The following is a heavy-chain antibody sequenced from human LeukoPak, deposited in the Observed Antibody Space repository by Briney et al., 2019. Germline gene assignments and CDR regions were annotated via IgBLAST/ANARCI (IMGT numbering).Heavy chain of an antibody. J-gene: IGHJ1*01. D-gene: IGHD3-22*01. V-gene: IGHV3-43*02. CDR3: AKDSSGYYYVFQQ. CDR1: GFTFDEYS. CDR2: ISGDGGST. Sequence: PGASLRLSCAASGFTFDEYSMHWVRQAPGNGLEWVSLISGDGGSTYYGVSVKGRFTISRDNSKNSLYLQMNSLGTEDTALYYCAKDSSGYYYVFQQWGQGTLVTVSS.